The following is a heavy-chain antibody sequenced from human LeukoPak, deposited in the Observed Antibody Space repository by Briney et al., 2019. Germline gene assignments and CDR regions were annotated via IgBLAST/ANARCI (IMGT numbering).Heavy chain of an antibody. V-gene: IGHV1-46*01. Sequence: ASVKVSCKASGYSFTTYFIHWVRQAPGQGLEWMGVINPSGGSTSFAQKFQARLTMTRDTSTSTVYMELSGLSSEDTAVYYCAREIVVVPSAMGFDPWGQGTLVTVSS. CDR3: AREIVVVPSAMGFDP. CDR2: INPSGGST. CDR1: GYSFTTYF. J-gene: IGHJ5*02. D-gene: IGHD2-2*01.